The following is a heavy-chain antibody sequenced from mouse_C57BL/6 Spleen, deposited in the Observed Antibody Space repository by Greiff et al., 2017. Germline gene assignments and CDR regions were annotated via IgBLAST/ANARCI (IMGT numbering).Heavy chain of an antibody. D-gene: IGHD1-1*01. J-gene: IGHJ1*03. CDR1: GYTFTSYW. CDR3: TRAYCGSSYGYFDV. V-gene: IGHV1-50*01. Sequence: VQLQQSGAELVKPGASVKLSCKASGYTFTSYWMQWVKQRPGQGLEWIGEIDPSDSYTNYNQKFTGKATLTGDSSSSSSYMQLSSLTAADSAVYYLTRAYCGSSYGYFDVWGTGTTVTVSS. CDR2: IDPSDSYT.